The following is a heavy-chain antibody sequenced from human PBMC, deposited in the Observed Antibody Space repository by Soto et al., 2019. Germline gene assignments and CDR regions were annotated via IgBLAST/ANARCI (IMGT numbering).Heavy chain of an antibody. J-gene: IGHJ4*02. CDR2: ISAYNGNT. CDR1: GYTFTGYY. CDR3: ARYLGYCSGGSCYSFDY. Sequence: ASVKVSCKASGYTFTGYYMQWVRQAPGQGLEWMGWISAYNGNTNYAQKIQGRVTMTTDTSTSTAYMELRSLRSDDTAVYYCARYLGYCSGGSCYSFDYWGQGTLVTVSS. V-gene: IGHV1-18*04. D-gene: IGHD2-15*01.